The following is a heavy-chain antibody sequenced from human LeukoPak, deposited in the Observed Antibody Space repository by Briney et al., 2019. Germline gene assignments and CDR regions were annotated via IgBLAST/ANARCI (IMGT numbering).Heavy chain of an antibody. CDR3: ARGESIRLRLPSGI. Sequence: GASVKVPCKASGYTFTSYAMNWVRQAPGQGLEWMGWINTNTGNPTYAQGFTGRFVFSLDTSVSTAYLQISSLKAEDTAVYYCARGESIRLRLPSGIWGQGTMVTVSS. J-gene: IGHJ3*02. D-gene: IGHD4-11*01. V-gene: IGHV7-4-1*02. CDR1: GYTFTSYA. CDR2: INTNTGNP.